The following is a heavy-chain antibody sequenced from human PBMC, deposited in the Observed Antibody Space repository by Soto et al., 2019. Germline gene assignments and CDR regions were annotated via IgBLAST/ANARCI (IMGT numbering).Heavy chain of an antibody. J-gene: IGHJ4*02. V-gene: IGHV5-10-1*01. Sequence: LGESLKISCKGSEYSFAGYWITWVRQKPGKGLEWMGRIDPSDSQTYYSPSFRGHVTISVTKSITTVFLQWSSLRASDTAMYYCARQIYDSDTGPNFQYYFDSWGQGTPATVSS. D-gene: IGHD3-22*01. CDR1: EYSFAGYW. CDR2: IDPSDSQT. CDR3: ARQIYDSDTGPNFQYYFDS.